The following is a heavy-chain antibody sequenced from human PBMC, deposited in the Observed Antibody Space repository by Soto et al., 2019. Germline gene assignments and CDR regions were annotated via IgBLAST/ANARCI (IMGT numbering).Heavy chain of an antibody. V-gene: IGHV1-18*01. CDR2: ISAYNGNT. J-gene: IGHJ5*02. D-gene: IGHD5-18*01. CDR3: ASAPEGYIYGTNWFDP. Sequence: QVQLVQSGAEVKKPGASVKVSCKASGYTFTSYGISWVRQAPGQGLEWMGWISAYNGNTNYAQKLQGRVTMTTDTSTSTAYMEVRSLRSDDAAVYYCASAPEGYIYGTNWFDPWGQGTLVTFSS. CDR1: GYTFTSYG.